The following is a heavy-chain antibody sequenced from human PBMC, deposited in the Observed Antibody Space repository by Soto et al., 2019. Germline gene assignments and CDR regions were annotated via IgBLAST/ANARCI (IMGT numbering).Heavy chain of an antibody. CDR1: GGSISSYY. Sequence: SETLSLTCTVSGGSISSYYWSWIRQPPGKGLEWIGYIYYSGSTNYNPSLKSRVTISVDTSKNQFSLKLSSVTAADTAVYSCARFYPYGSGSYPADNWFDPWGQGTLVTVSS. V-gene: IGHV4-59*01. J-gene: IGHJ5*02. CDR3: ARFYPYGSGSYPADNWFDP. CDR2: IYYSGST. D-gene: IGHD3-10*01.